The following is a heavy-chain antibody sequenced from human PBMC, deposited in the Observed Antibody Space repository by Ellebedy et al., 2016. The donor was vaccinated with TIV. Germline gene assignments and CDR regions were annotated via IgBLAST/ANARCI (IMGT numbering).Heavy chain of an antibody. V-gene: IGHV3-23*01. J-gene: IGHJ4*02. CDR2: ISARSTGT. CDR3: AKSPLGSCSGAICYQLDY. CDR1: GFTFRTYA. Sequence: PGGSLRLSCSASGFTFRTYAMSWVRQSPGRGLAWVAAISARSTGTYNADSVKGRFTISRDNSKNTLYLQMNSLRVEDTAVYYCAKSPLGSCSGAICYQLDYWGQGTLVAVSS. D-gene: IGHD2-15*01.